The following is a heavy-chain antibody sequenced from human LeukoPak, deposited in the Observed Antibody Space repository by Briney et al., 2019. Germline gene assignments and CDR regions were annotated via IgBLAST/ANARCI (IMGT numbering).Heavy chain of an antibody. CDR3: ARTEMTTINHYFDY. CDR2: IYPGDSDT. D-gene: IGHD5-24*01. J-gene: IGHJ4*02. Sequence: GESLKISCKGSGYRFTSYWIGWVRQLPGKGLELMGIIYPGDSDTRYSPSFQGQVTISADKSISTAYLQWSSLKASDTAMYYCARTEMTTINHYFDYWGQGTLVTVSS. CDR1: GYRFTSYW. V-gene: IGHV5-51*01.